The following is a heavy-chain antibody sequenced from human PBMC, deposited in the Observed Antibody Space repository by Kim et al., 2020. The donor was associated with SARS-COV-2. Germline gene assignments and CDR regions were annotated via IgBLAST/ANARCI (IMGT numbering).Heavy chain of an antibody. CDR1: GFTFSSYA. D-gene: IGHD3-10*01. Sequence: GGSLRLSCAASGFTFSSYAMSWVRQAPGKGLEWVSAISGSGGSTYYADSVKGRFTISRDNSKNTLYLQMNSLRAEDTAVYYCAKDVHYYGSGSYWDWGQGTLVTVSS. CDR2: ISGSGGST. CDR3: AKDVHYYGSGSYWD. J-gene: IGHJ4*02. V-gene: IGHV3-23*01.